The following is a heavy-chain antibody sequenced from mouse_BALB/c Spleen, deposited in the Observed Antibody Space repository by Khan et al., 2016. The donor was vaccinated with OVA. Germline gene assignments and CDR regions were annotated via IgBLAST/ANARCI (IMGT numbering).Heavy chain of an antibody. CDR1: GFTLSRYA. J-gene: IGHJ4*01. D-gene: IGHD2-3*01. Sequence: EVQLVESGGGLVKPGGSLKVSCAVSGFTLSRYAMSWVRQTPEKRLEWVATISSGGTYTYYPDSVKGRFTISRDNAENTLYLQMSSLRPEDTAKYYCARSDGYYERGAMDYWGQGTSVTVSS. V-gene: IGHV5-9-3*01. CDR3: ARSDGYYERGAMDY. CDR2: ISSGGTYT.